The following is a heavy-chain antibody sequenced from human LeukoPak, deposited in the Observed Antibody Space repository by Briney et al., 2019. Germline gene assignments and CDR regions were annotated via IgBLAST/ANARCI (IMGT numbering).Heavy chain of an antibody. V-gene: IGHV3-23*01. CDR2: ISASGGVA. D-gene: IGHD4/OR15-4a*01. J-gene: IGHJ4*02. CDR1: GFTFLRHG. CDR3: AKGNYGEKNDY. Sequence: GGSLRLSCAASGFTFLRHGMTWVRQAPGKGLEWVSGISASGGVAYYSDSVKGRFTISRDNSKNTLYLQMNSLRAEDTAIYYCAKGNYGEKNDYWGQGSLVIVSS.